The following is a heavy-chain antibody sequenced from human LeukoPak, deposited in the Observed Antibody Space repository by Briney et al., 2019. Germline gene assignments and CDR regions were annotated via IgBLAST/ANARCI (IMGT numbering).Heavy chain of an antibody. V-gene: IGHV1-18*04. J-gene: IGHJ4*02. CDR3: ARGTMIEPYYFDY. D-gene: IGHD3-22*01. Sequence: ASVKVSCKASGYTFTGYYMHWVRQAPGQGLEWMGWISAYNGNTNYAQKLQGRVTMTTDTSTSTAYMELRSLRSDDTAVYYCARGTMIEPYYFDYWGQGTLVTVSS. CDR2: ISAYNGNT. CDR1: GYTFTGYY.